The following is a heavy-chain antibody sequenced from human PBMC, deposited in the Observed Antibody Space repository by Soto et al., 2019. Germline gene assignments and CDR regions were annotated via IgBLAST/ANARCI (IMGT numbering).Heavy chain of an antibody. CDR2: IYHSGST. CDR3: ARLRGGILGTSDY. D-gene: IGHD3-16*01. Sequence: SETLSLTCTVSLDSFSSTDYYWGWIRQPPGKGLEWIGSIYHSGSTFYNPSLQSRVTMSVDTSVKQFSLRLKSVTAADTGVYYCARLRGGILGTSDYWGQGTPVTVS. V-gene: IGHV4-39*01. J-gene: IGHJ4*02. CDR1: LDSFSSTDYY.